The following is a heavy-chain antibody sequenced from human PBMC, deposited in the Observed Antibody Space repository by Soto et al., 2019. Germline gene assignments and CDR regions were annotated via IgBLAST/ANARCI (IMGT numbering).Heavy chain of an antibody. CDR1: GFSFDEYA. CDR3: AKGQQLIREGWFDP. Sequence: EVHLVESGGGLVQPGRSLRLSCAASGFSFDEYAMHWVRQAPGNGLEWVSGISWNSGSIGYADSVKGRFTISRDNAKNSLYLQMNSLRAEDTALYYCAKGQQLIREGWFDPWGQGTLVTVSS. CDR2: ISWNSGSI. D-gene: IGHD6-13*01. J-gene: IGHJ5*02. V-gene: IGHV3-9*01.